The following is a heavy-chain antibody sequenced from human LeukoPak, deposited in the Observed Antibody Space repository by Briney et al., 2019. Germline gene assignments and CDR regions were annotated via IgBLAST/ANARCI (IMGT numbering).Heavy chain of an antibody. V-gene: IGHV3-64*01. CDR3: AKDGGELIQYFDY. CDR2: ISSNGGST. CDR1: GFTFSRYD. Sequence: GGSLRLSCAASGFTFSRYDMHWVREARGKGLEYVSSISSNGGSTDCANSMKRRFTISRDNSKNALYLQMNSLRADDTAVYYCAKDGGELIQYFDYWGQGTLVTVSS. J-gene: IGHJ4*02. D-gene: IGHD3-16*01.